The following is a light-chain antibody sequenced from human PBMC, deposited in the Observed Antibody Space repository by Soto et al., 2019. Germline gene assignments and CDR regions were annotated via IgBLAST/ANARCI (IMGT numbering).Light chain of an antibody. Sequence: QSALTQPPSASGSRGQSVTISCTGTYSDVGGSNYVSWYQQHPGKAPKLVIYEVIQRPSGVPDRFSGSRSGNTASLTVSRLQAEDEADYYCSSNVVGTNLKIFGGGTNLTVL. J-gene: IGLJ2*01. CDR2: EVI. V-gene: IGLV2-8*01. CDR3: SSNVVGTNLKI. CDR1: YSDVGGSNY.